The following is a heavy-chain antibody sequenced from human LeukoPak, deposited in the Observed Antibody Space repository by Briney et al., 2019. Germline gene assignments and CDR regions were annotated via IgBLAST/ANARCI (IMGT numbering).Heavy chain of an antibody. J-gene: IGHJ4*02. V-gene: IGHV1-8*01. CDR2: MNSNSGNT. CDR1: GYTFTSYD. CDR3: ARSQRAYSGSYPLCY. D-gene: IGHD1-26*01. Sequence: ASVKVSCRASGYTFTSYDINWVRQATGQGLEWMGWMNSNSGNTGYAQKFQGRVTMTRNTSISTAYMELSSLRSEDTAVYYCARSQRAYSGSYPLCYWGQGTLVTVSS.